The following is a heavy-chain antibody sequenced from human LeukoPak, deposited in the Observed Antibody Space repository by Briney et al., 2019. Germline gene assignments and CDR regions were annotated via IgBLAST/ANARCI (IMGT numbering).Heavy chain of an antibody. CDR2: ISGSGGNT. D-gene: IGHD1-26*01. CDR3: VKDLRIGSPRAFDY. J-gene: IGHJ4*02. Sequence: PGGSLRLSCAASGFTFNSYAMTWVRQAPGKGLEWVSTISGSGGNTYYADSVEGRFTISRDSSKNTLYLQMSSLRAEDTAVYYCVKDLRIGSPRAFDYWGQGSQVTVSS. V-gene: IGHV3-23*01. CDR1: GFTFNSYA.